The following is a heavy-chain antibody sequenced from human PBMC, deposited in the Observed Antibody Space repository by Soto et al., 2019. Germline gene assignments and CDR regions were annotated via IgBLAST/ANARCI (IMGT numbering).Heavy chain of an antibody. J-gene: IGHJ6*02. V-gene: IGHV3-43*01. CDR2: ISWDGNST. Sequence: GGSLRLSCAASGFTFDDYTLHWVGQDPRKGLEWVSLISWDGNSTYYADSVKGRFTISRDNSKNSLYLQMNSLRSEDTALYYCAKERAVAVPDTINYLGMDVWGQGTTVTVSS. CDR3: AKERAVAVPDTINYLGMDV. CDR1: GFTFDDYT. D-gene: IGHD2-2*01.